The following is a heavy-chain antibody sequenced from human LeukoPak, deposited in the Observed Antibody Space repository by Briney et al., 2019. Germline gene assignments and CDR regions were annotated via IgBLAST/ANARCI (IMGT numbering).Heavy chain of an antibody. CDR2: INAGNGNT. CDR3: ARGARRIAAAGTNWFDP. CDR1: GYTFTSYA. D-gene: IGHD6-13*01. V-gene: IGHV1-3*01. Sequence: GASVKVSCKASGYTFTSYAMHWVRQAPGQRLEWMGCINAGNGNTKYSQKFQGRVTITRDTSASTAYMELSSLRSEDTAVYYCARGARRIAAAGTNWFDPWGQGTLVTVSS. J-gene: IGHJ5*02.